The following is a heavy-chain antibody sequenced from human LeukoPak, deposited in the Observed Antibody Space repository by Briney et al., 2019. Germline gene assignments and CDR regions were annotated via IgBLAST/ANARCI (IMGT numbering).Heavy chain of an antibody. V-gene: IGHV4-34*01. CDR1: GVSFSGYY. CDR2: INHSGST. Sequence: PSQTLSLTCAVYGVSFSGYYCSWIRQPPGQGLKWIGEINHSGSTNYNPSLKSRVTISVDTSKNQFSLKLSSVTAADTAVYYCARVRATGAHDCWGQGTLVTVSS. D-gene: IGHD7-27*01. J-gene: IGHJ4*02. CDR3: ARVRATGAHDC.